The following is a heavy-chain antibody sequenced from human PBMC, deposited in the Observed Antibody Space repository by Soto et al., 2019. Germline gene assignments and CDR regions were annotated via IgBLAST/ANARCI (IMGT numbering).Heavy chain of an antibody. D-gene: IGHD2-2*02. J-gene: IGHJ3*02. V-gene: IGHV3-21*01. CDR1: GFTFSSYS. Sequence: PGGSLRHSCAASGFTFSSYSMNWVRQAPGKGLEWVSSISSSSSYIYYADSVKGRFTISRDNAKNSLYLQMNSLRAEDTAVYYCARIRGQLPYDAFDIWGQGTMVTVSS. CDR3: ARIRGQLPYDAFDI. CDR2: ISSSSSYI.